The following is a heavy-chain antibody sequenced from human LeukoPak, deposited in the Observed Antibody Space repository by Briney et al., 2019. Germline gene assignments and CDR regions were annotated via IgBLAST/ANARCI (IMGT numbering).Heavy chain of an antibody. V-gene: IGHV1-24*01. CDR3: ATQQSLLEPRFDY. J-gene: IGHJ4*02. CDR1: GYTLTGLS. D-gene: IGHD1-1*01. Sequence: GASVKVSCKVSGYTLTGLSMHWVRQAPGKGLEWMGGFDPEDGETIYAQRFQGRVTMTEDTSTDTAYMELSSLRSEDTAVYYCATQQSLLEPRFDYWGQGTLVTVSS. CDR2: FDPEDGET.